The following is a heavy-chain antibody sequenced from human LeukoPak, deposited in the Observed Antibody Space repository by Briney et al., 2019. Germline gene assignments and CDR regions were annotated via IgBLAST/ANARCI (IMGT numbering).Heavy chain of an antibody. D-gene: IGHD3-10*01. CDR2: ISSSGSYI. CDR3: ARGPQNSYGSGTYYDGVFDN. J-gene: IGHJ4*02. V-gene: IGHV3-21*01. Sequence: GGSQRLSCAASGFTFSSCSMNCVRQAPGKGLEWVSSISSSGSYINYADSVKGRFTISRDNAENSLYLQMSSLRAEDTAVYFCARGPQNSYGSGTYYDGVFDNWGQGTLVTVAS. CDR1: GFTFSSCS.